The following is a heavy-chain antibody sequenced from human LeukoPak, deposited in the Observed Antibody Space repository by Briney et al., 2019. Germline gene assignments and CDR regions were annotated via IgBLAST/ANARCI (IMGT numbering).Heavy chain of an antibody. CDR2: IKQDGSEK. J-gene: IGHJ6*03. D-gene: IGHD2-2*02. CDR1: GFTFSSYW. Sequence: GGSLRLSCAASGFTFSSYWMSWVRQAPGKGLEWVANIKQDGSEKYYVDSVKGRFTISRDNARNSLYLRMNSLRAEDTAVYYCARGGYCSTTSCYTVYYYMDVWGKGTTVTVSS. CDR3: ARGGYCSTTSCYTVYYYMDV. V-gene: IGHV3-7*04.